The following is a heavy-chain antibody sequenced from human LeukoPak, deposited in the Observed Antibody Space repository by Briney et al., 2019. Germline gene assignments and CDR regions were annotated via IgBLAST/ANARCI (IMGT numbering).Heavy chain of an antibody. CDR1: GYTFTSYD. V-gene: IGHV1-8*01. CDR3: ARGRVRWTLRYYYYGMDV. Sequence: ASVKVSCKASGYTFTSYDINWVRQVTGQGLEWMGWMNPNSGNTGYAQKFQGRVTMTRNTSISTAYMELSSLRSEDTAVYYCARGRVRWTLRYYYYGMDVWGQGTTVTVSS. J-gene: IGHJ6*02. D-gene: IGHD4-23*01. CDR2: MNPNSGNT.